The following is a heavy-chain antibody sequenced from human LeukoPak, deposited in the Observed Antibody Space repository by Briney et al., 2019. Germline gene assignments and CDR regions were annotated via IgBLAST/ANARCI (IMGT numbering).Heavy chain of an antibody. CDR2: IYTSGST. D-gene: IGHD3-9*01. Sequence: SQTLSLTCTVSGGSISSGSYYWSWIRQPAGKGLEWIGRIYTSGSTNYNPSLKSRVTISVDTSKNQFSLKLSSVTAADTAVYYCARENYDILTGYSSIDYWGQGTLVTVSS. CDR3: ARENYDILTGYSSIDY. J-gene: IGHJ4*02. V-gene: IGHV4-61*02. CDR1: GGSISSGSYY.